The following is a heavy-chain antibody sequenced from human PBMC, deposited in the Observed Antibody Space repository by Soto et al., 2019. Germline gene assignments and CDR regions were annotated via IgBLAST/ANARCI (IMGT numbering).Heavy chain of an antibody. D-gene: IGHD3-3*01. V-gene: IGHV1-46*01. Sequence: SVKGSCKAAGYTFTSYYMHWVRKTPGQGLEWMGIINPSGGSTSYAQKFQGRVTMTRDTSTSTVYMELSSLRSEDTAVYYCARDLWPYLYDFWSGYYNYYYYGMDVWGQGTTVTVSS. CDR1: GYTFTSYY. J-gene: IGHJ6*02. CDR2: INPSGGST. CDR3: ARDLWPYLYDFWSGYYNYYYYGMDV.